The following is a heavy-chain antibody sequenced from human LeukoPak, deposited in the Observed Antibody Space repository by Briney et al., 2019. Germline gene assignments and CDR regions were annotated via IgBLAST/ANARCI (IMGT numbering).Heavy chain of an antibody. CDR1: GFTFSSYW. V-gene: IGHV3-74*01. CDR3: FQH. CDR2: INSDGTDI. J-gene: IGHJ1*01. Sequence: GGSLRLSCAASGFTFSSYWMHWVRQAPGKGLEWVARINSDGTDISSGASVKGRFTISRDNAKNTLYLQMNSLRVEDTAVYYCFQHWGQGTLVTVSS.